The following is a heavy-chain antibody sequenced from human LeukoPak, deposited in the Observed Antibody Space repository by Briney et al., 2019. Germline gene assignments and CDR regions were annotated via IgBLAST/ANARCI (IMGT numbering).Heavy chain of an antibody. Sequence: GGSLRLSCAASGFTFSSYSMTWVRQAPGKGLEWVSSISSSSVYIYYADSVKGRFTISRDNAKNSLYLEMNSLRAEDTAVYYCARRDSSGYFFDPWGQGTLVTVSS. CDR3: ARRDSSGYFFDP. V-gene: IGHV3-21*01. CDR2: ISSSSVYI. J-gene: IGHJ5*02. CDR1: GFTFSSYS. D-gene: IGHD3-22*01.